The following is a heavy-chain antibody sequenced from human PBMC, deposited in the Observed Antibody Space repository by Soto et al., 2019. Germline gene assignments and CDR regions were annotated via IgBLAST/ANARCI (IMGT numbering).Heavy chain of an antibody. D-gene: IGHD3-10*01. J-gene: IGHJ4*02. V-gene: IGHV3-48*01. CDR1: GFTFSSYS. Sequence: EVQLVESGGGLVQPGGSLRLSCAASGFTFSSYSMNWVRQAPGKGLEWVSYISSSSSTIYYADSVKGRFTISRDNAKNSLYLQMISLRAEDTAVYYCARAAGYYGSGTNYFDYWGQGTLVTVSS. CDR2: ISSSSSTI. CDR3: ARAAGYYGSGTNYFDY.